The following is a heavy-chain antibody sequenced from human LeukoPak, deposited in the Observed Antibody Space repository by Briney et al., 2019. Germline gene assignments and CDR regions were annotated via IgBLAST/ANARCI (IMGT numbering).Heavy chain of an antibody. CDR3: ARPRNWNDEGWFDP. J-gene: IGHJ5*02. CDR1: GYTFTGYY. Sequence: ASVKVSCKASGYTFTGYYMHWVRQAPGQGLEWMGWINPYSGVTNYAQKFQGRVTMTRDTSISTVYMELSSLRSDDTAVYYCARPRNWNDEGWFDPWGQGTLVTVSS. D-gene: IGHD1-1*01. V-gene: IGHV1-2*02. CDR2: INPYSGVT.